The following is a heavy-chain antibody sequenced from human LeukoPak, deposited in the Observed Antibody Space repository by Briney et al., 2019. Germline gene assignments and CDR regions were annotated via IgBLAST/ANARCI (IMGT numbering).Heavy chain of an antibody. CDR3: ARVRAYSADSSGWHWFDP. V-gene: IGHV4-59*01. CDR1: GGSISSYY. Sequence: NPSETLSLTCTVSGGSISSYYWSWIRQPPGKGLEWIGYIYYSGSTNYNPSLKSRVTISVDTSKNQFSLKLSSVTAADTAVYYCARVRAYSADSSGWHWFDPWGQGTLVTVSS. CDR2: IYYSGST. J-gene: IGHJ5*02. D-gene: IGHD3-22*01.